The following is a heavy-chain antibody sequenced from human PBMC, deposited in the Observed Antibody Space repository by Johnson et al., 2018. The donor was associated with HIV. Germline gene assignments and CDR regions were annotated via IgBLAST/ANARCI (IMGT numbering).Heavy chain of an antibody. V-gene: IGHV3-30*04. CDR3: ARDQYSSDWVGGGDAFDI. CDR1: GFIFSSYA. J-gene: IGHJ3*02. Sequence: VQVVESGGGVVQPGRSLRLSCEASGFIFSSYAMHWVRQAPGKGLEWVAVISFDGNNRYYADSVTGRFTISRDNSKNTLYLQMSSLRAEDAAIYYCARDQYSSDWVGGGDAFDIWGQGTMVTVSS. D-gene: IGHD6-19*01. CDR2: ISFDGNNR.